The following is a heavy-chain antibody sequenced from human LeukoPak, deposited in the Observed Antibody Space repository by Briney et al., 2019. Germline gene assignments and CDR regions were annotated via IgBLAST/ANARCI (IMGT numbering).Heavy chain of an antibody. CDR2: ISGGGGST. V-gene: IGHV3-23*01. CDR3: SKLIVVDTYYFDS. CDR1: GFSFSTYV. D-gene: IGHD2-15*01. Sequence: GGSLRLSCAASGFSFSTYVMTWVRQAPGKGLEWVSGISGGGGSTSYSDSVKGRFTISRDNSKNTLYLHMSSLRDEDTAIYYCSKLIVVDTYYFDSWGQGTLVTVSS. J-gene: IGHJ4*02.